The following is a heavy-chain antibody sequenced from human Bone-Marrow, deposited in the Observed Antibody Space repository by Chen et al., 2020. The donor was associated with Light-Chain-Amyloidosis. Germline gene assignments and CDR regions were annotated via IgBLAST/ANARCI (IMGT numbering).Heavy chain of an antibody. CDR3: ARRRDGYNFDY. CDR2: IYPDDSDA. CDR1: GYTFPNYW. V-gene: IGHV5-51*01. D-gene: IGHD5-12*01. J-gene: IGHJ4*02. Sequence: EVHLEQSGPEVKKPGESLKISCTVSGYTFPNYWIGWVRQMPGKGLEWMGVIYPDDSDARYSPSLEGQVTISADKSITTAYLQWRSLKASDTAMYYCARRRDGYNFDYWGQGTLVTVSS.